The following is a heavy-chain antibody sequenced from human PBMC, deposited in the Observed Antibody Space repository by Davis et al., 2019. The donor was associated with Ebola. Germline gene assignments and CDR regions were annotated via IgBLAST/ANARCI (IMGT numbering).Heavy chain of an antibody. V-gene: IGHV3-30-3*01. CDR1: GFTFSSYA. CDR2: ISYDGSNK. J-gene: IGHJ6*02. CDR3: ARDGSSSSNPSYYYYGMDV. Sequence: GGSLRLSCAASGFTFSSYAMSWVRQAPGKGLEWVAVISYDGSNKYYADSVKGRFTISRDNSKNTLYLQMNSLRAEDTAVYYCARDGSSSSNPSYYYYGMDVWGQGTTVTVSS. D-gene: IGHD6-6*01.